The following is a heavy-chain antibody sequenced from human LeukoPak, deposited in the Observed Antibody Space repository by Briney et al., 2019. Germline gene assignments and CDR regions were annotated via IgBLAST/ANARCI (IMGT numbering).Heavy chain of an antibody. V-gene: IGHV3-30*18. CDR3: AKDRGSTIITQDFDY. CDR2: ISYDGSNK. J-gene: IGHJ4*02. D-gene: IGHD5/OR15-5a*01. Sequence: GRSLRLSCAASGFTFSTYWMTWVRQAPGKGLEWVAVISYDGSNKYYAGSVKGRFTISRDNSKNTLYLQMNSLRAEDTALYYCAKDRGSTIITQDFDYWGQGTLATVSS. CDR1: GFTFSTYW.